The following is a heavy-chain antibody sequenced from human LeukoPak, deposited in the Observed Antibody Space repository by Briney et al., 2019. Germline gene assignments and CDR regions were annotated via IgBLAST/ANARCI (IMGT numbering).Heavy chain of an antibody. CDR1: GGTFSSHA. J-gene: IGHJ1*01. D-gene: IGHD6-19*01. CDR2: IIPIFGTA. Sequence: SVKVSCKASGGTFSSHAISWVRQASGQGLEWMGGIIPIFGTANYAQKFQGRVTITADESTSTAYMELSSLRSEDTAVYYCARADSSGWTEHFQHWGQGTLVTVSS. V-gene: IGHV1-69*13. CDR3: ARADSSGWTEHFQH.